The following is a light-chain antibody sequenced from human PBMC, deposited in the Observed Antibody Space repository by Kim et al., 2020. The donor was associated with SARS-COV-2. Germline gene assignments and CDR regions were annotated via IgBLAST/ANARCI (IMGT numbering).Light chain of an antibody. J-gene: IGKJ2*01. V-gene: IGKV3-20*01. Sequence: LSPGERATLPCRASQTVTTNSLAWYQQNPAQAPRPLIYGGSHRAAGIPDRFSGSGSGTVFTLNISRLEPEDCAVYYCQQFGDSLYTFGQGTKLEI. CDR2: GGS. CDR1: QTVTTNS. CDR3: QQFGDSLYT.